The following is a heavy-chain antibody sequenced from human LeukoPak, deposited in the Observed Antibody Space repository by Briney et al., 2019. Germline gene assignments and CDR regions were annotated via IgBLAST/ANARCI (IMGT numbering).Heavy chain of an antibody. V-gene: IGHV3-74*01. CDR3: AKETAVVLWY. J-gene: IGHJ4*02. CDR1: GFTFSSYW. D-gene: IGHD4-23*01. Sequence: GGSLRLSCAASGFTFSSYWMHWVRQAPGKGLMWVSRINSDGSSTSYADSVKGRFTISRDNAKNTLYLQMNSLRAEDTAVYYCAKETAVVLWYWGQGTLVTVSS. CDR2: INSDGSST.